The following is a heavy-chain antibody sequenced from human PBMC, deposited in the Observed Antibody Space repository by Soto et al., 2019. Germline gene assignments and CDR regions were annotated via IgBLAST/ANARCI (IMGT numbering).Heavy chain of an antibody. Sequence: QVQLVQSGAEVKKPGASVKVSCKASGYTLSTSTVHWVRQAPGQRLEWMGWIDAGNGNTKYSQKFQGRVTITTDTSANTAYMELSSLKSDDTAIYYCARAEPTYGSTFDYWGQGTLVTVSS. CDR3: ARAEPTYGSTFDY. D-gene: IGHD3-10*01. CDR2: IDAGNGNT. J-gene: IGHJ4*02. CDR1: GYTLSTST. V-gene: IGHV1-3*01.